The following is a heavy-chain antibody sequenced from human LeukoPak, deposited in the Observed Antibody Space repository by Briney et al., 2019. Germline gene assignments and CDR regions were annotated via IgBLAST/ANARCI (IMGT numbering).Heavy chain of an antibody. D-gene: IGHD5-24*01. CDR3: ARDQSSGYKSDYFDY. J-gene: IGHJ4*02. V-gene: IGHV3-30*04. CDR1: GFTFSSYA. CDR2: ISYDGSNK. Sequence: GGSLRLSCAASGFTFSSYAMHWVRQAPGKGLEWVAVISYDGSNKYYADSVKGRFTISRDNSKNTLYLQMNSLRAEDTAVYYCARDQSSGYKSDYFDYWGQGTLVTVSS.